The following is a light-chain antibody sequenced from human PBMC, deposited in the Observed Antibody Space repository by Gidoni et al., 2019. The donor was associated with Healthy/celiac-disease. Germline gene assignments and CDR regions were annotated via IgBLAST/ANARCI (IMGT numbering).Light chain of an antibody. J-gene: IGLJ1*01. V-gene: IGLV2-8*01. CDR3: SSYAGSNNKV. CDR1: SSDVGGYNY. Sequence: QSALTQPPSASGSPGQSVTISCTGTSSDVGGYNYVSWYQQHPGKAPKLMIYEVSKRPSGFPDRFSGSKSGNTASRTVSGLQAEDEADYYCSSYAGSNNKVFGTGTKVTVL. CDR2: EVS.